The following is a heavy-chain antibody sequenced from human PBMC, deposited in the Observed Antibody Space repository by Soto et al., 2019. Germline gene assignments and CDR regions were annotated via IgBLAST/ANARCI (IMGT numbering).Heavy chain of an antibody. J-gene: IGHJ6*02. Sequence: EVQLVESGGGLVQPGRSLRLSCAASGFTFDDYAMHWVRQAPGKGLEWVSGISWNSGSIGYADSVKGRFTISRDNAKNSLYLQMNSLRAEDTALYYCAKVGGYSYGHGGMDVWGQGTTVTVSS. V-gene: IGHV3-9*01. CDR2: ISWNSGSI. CDR1: GFTFDDYA. D-gene: IGHD5-18*01. CDR3: AKVGGYSYGHGGMDV.